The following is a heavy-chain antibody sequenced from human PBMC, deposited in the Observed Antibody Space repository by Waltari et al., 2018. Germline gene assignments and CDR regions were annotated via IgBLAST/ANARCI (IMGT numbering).Heavy chain of an antibody. CDR1: GGTFSSYA. Sequence: QVQLVQSGAEVKKPGSSVKVSCKASGGTFSSYAISLVRQAPGQGLEWMGSVDPEDGETIYAEKFQGRVTITADTSTDTAYMELSSLRSEDTAVYYCARGGILYGYYYYGMDVWGQGTTVTVSS. D-gene: IGHD2-8*01. CDR2: VDPEDGET. J-gene: IGHJ6*02. CDR3: ARGGILYGYYYYGMDV. V-gene: IGHV1-69*04.